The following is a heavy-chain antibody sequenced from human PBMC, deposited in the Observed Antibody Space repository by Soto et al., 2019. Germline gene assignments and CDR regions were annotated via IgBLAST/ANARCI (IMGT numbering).Heavy chain of an antibody. CDR2: ISGSGDDT. D-gene: IGHD1-1*01. CDR1: GFPFNTYA. V-gene: IGHV3-23*01. Sequence: GALRLSCAASGFPFNTYAMNWVRQAPGKVLEWVSVISGSGDDTYYADTVKGRFTISRDNSKNTLFLQMDSLRPEDTAIYYCAKGGTTGTTNSHFWYFDLWGRGXLVTVHS. CDR3: AKGGTTGTTNSHFWYFDL. J-gene: IGHJ2*01.